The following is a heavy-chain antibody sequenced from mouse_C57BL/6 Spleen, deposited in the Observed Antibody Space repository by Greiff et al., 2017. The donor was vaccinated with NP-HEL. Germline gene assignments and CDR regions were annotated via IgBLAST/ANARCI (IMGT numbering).Heavy chain of an antibody. J-gene: IGHJ4*01. CDR2: ISYDGSN. CDR3: ARDTNYGYAMDY. Sequence: EVKLMESGPGLVKPSQSLSLTCSVTGYSITSGYYWNWIRQFPGNKLEWMGYISYDGSNNYNPSLKNRISITRDTSKNQFFLKVNSVTTEDTTTYYCARDTNYGYAMDYWGQGTSVTVSS. V-gene: IGHV3-6*01. CDR1: GYSITSGYY. D-gene: IGHD1-1*01.